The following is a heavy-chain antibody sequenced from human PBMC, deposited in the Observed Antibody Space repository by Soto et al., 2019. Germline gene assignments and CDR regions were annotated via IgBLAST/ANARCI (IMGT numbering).Heavy chain of an antibody. J-gene: IGHJ4*02. V-gene: IGHV1-69*01. CDR1: GGSFSDSA. CDR3: ARGGIVAVPAALSSYDDYTHYRFDS. CDR2: IIPMFAAT. Sequence: QVQLAQSGAEVRSPGSSVKVSCRASGGSFSDSAFSWLRQAPGQGLEWVGGIIPMFAATKYAQAFQGRVTITAGASTGTGYLALSSLTPDASAVYFCARGGIVAVPAALSSYDDYTHYRFDSWGQGTLVSVS. D-gene: IGHD4-4*01.